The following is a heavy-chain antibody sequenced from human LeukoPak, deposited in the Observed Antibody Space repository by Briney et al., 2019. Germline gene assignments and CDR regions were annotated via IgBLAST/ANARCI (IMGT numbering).Heavy chain of an antibody. CDR3: ARDGDDYVWGSYRYHWFDP. J-gene: IGHJ5*02. Sequence: ASVKLSCKASGYTFTGYYLHWVRQAPGQGLEWMGWINPNVGGTNYAHKFQGRVTMTRDTSISTAYMELRRLRSDDTAVYYCARDGDDYVWGSYRYHWFDPWGQGTVDSVSS. V-gene: IGHV1-2*02. CDR1: GYTFTGYY. D-gene: IGHD3-16*02. CDR2: INPNVGGT.